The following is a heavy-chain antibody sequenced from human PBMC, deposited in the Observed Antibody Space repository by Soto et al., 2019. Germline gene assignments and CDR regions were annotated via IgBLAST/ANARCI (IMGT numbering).Heavy chain of an antibody. V-gene: IGHV3-7*01. Sequence: GGSLRLSCAASGFSLSNYWMSWFRQAPGKGLEWVANRKKDGSETHYGDSVKGRFTIFTDNAENSLYLQMNNLRAEDTAIYYCARYRDSGPADYWGQGTLVTVSS. J-gene: IGHJ4*02. CDR3: ARYRDSGPADY. CDR1: GFSLSNYW. D-gene: IGHD3-10*01. CDR2: RKKDGSET.